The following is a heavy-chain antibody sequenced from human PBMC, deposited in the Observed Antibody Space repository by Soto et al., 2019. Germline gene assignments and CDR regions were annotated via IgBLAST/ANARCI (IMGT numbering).Heavy chain of an antibody. CDR2: IYPGDSDT. CDR1: GYSFATYW. J-gene: IGHJ6*02. Sequence: LGESLKISCRVSGYSFATYWIGWVRQMPGKGLEWMGIIYPGDSDTKYSPSFEGQVTMSVDKSISTAYLKWSSLKASDTAMYYCARVITASHYYYYGMDVWGQGTTVTVSS. CDR3: ARVITASHYYYYGMDV. D-gene: IGHD3-10*01. V-gene: IGHV5-51*01.